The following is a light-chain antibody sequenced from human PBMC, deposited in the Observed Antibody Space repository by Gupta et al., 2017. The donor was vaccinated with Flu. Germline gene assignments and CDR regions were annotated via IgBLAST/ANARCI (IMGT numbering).Light chain of an antibody. CDR2: DDT. Sequence: SYVLTQPPSVSVAPGQTAKITCGGDNIVRKSVHWYQRKPGQAPVLVVYDDTDRPSGTPERFSGSNSGNTATLTISRVEAGEEDDYFCQVRDGDTEHHFVFGPGTEVTVL. CDR1: NIVRKS. J-gene: IGLJ1*01. CDR3: QVRDGDTEHHFV. V-gene: IGLV3-21*02.